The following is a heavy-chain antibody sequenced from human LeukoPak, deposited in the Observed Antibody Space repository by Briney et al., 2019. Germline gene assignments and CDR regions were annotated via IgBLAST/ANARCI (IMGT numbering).Heavy chain of an antibody. Sequence: GGSLRLSCAASGFTFSDYYMSWIRQAPGKGLEWVSYISSSGSTIYYADSVKGRFTISRDNAKNSLYLQMNSLRAEDTAVYYCASSIAVAGSSWDYWGQGTLVTVSS. CDR3: ASSIAVAGSSWDY. D-gene: IGHD6-19*01. J-gene: IGHJ4*02. V-gene: IGHV3-11*04. CDR1: GFTFSDYY. CDR2: ISSSGSTI.